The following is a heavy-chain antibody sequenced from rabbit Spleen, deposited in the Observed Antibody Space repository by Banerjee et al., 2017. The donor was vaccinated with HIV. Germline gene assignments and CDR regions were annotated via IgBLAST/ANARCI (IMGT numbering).Heavy chain of an antibody. J-gene: IGHJ6*01. D-gene: IGHD7-1*01. V-gene: IGHV1S45*01. CDR1: GFDLSSYYY. CDR3: ARDTGTSFSTYGMDL. CDR2: IAGSSSGFT. Sequence: QEQLEESGGGLVKPEGSLTLTCKASGFDLSSYYYMCWVRQAPGRGLEWIGCIAGSSSGFTYSATWATGRFTISKTSSTTVTLQMTSLTVADTATYFCARDTGTSFSTYGMDLWGPGTLVTVS.